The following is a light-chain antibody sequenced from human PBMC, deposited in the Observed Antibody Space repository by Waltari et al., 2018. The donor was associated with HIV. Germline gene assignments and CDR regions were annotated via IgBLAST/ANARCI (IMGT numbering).Light chain of an antibody. J-gene: IGLJ2*01. CDR2: RND. CDR3: VAWDDGLRGVV. V-gene: IGLV1-47*01. CDR1: TPTLGSND. Sequence: SVLTQPPSASGTPGQRVTISCSGGTPTLGSNDVFWYQHLPGTAPKLPIQRNDRRPSGVPDRFSGSTSGNSASLAISGLRSEDEADYYCVAWDDGLRGVVFGGGTRVAVL.